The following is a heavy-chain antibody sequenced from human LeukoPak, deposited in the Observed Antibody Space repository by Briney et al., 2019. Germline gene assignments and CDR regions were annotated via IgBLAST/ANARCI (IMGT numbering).Heavy chain of an antibody. CDR1: GYTFTGYY. D-gene: IGHD7-27*01. Sequence: ASVKVSCKASGYTFTGYYMHWVRQAPGQGLEWMGRINPNSGGTNYAQKFQGRVTMTRDTSISTAYMELSRLRSDDTAVYYCARVQTGNLGSWFDPWGDGTLVTVSS. V-gene: IGHV1-2*06. J-gene: IGHJ5*02. CDR3: ARVQTGNLGSWFDP. CDR2: INPNSGGT.